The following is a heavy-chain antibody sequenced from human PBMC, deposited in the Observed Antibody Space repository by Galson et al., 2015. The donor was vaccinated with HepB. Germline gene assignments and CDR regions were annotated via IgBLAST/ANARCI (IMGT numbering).Heavy chain of an antibody. V-gene: IGHV1-46*04. Sequence: SVKVSCKASGYTFTSYYMHWVRQAPGQGLEWMGIINPSGGSTSYAQKLQGRVTMTRDTSTSTVYMELSSLRSEDTAVYYCARDMQAFGDFAPPIYYYYGMDVWGQGTTVTVSS. CDR3: ARDMQAFGDFAPPIYYYYGMDV. D-gene: IGHD3-10*01. J-gene: IGHJ6*02. CDR2: INPSGGST. CDR1: GYTFTSYY.